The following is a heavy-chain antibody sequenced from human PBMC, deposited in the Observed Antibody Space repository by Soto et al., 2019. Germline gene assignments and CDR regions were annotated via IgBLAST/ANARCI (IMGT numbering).Heavy chain of an antibody. CDR3: ARDWRQPHYYGMDV. CDR2: IIPILGIA. J-gene: IGHJ6*02. Sequence: QVPLVQSGAEVKKPGSSVKVSCKASGGTFSSYTISWVRQAPGQGLEWMGRIIPILGIANYAQKFQGRVTITADKSTITAYMELSSLRSEDTAVYYCARDWRQPHYYGMDVWGQGTTVTVSS. D-gene: IGHD6-13*01. CDR1: GGTFSSYT. V-gene: IGHV1-69*08.